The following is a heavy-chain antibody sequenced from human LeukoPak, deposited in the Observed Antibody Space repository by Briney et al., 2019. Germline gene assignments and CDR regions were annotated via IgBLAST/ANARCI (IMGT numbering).Heavy chain of an antibody. CDR1: GGSISSSSYY. D-gene: IGHD7-27*01. J-gene: IGHJ4*02. V-gene: IGHV4-39*01. CDR2: IYYSGST. Sequence: SETLSLTCTVSGGSISSSSYYWGWIRQSPGKGLEWIGSIYYSGSTYYNPSLKSRVTISVDTSKNQFSLKLSSVTAADTAVYYCARHATGAADYWGQGTLVTVSS. CDR3: ARHATGAADY.